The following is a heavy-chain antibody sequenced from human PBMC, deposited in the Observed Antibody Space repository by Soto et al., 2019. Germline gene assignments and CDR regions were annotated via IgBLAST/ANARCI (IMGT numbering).Heavy chain of an antibody. CDR1: GFNFRNYA. CDR3: AKDRQGSSFS. V-gene: IGHV3-23*01. Sequence: EVQLLESGGGLVQPGGSLRLSCAASGFNFRNYAMSWVRQAPGKGLEWVSTISSGDAFTYYADSVKGRFTISRDYSKSTLYLQINTLRAEDTAVYYCAKDRQGSSFSWGQGTLVTVTS. CDR2: ISSGDAFT. J-gene: IGHJ5*02. D-gene: IGHD3-3*02.